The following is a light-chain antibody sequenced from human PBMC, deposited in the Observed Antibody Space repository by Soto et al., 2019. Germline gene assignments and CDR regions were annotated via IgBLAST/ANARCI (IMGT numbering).Light chain of an antibody. CDR3: QQYNNWPSWT. V-gene: IGKV3-15*01. CDR1: QSISFN. CDR2: IAS. Sequence: EIVMTQSPATLSVSPGERVTLSCRASQSISFNLAWYQQKPGQAPRLLIYIASTRVAGIPARFSGSGSGTEFTLTISSLQSEDSAIYYCQQYNNWPSWTFGQGTKVDI. J-gene: IGKJ1*01.